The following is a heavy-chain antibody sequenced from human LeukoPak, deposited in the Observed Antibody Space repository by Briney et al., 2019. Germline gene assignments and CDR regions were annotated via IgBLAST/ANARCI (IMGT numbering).Heavy chain of an antibody. CDR1: GFTFSSYG. J-gene: IGHJ3*02. Sequence: GGSLRLSCAASGFTFSSYGMHWVRQAPGKGLEWVAFIRYDGSNKYYADSVKGRFTISRDNAKNLLYLQMNSLRAEDTAVYYCARASHYYDSSGYYNDAFDIWGQGTMVTVSS. V-gene: IGHV3-30*02. CDR2: IRYDGSNK. D-gene: IGHD3-22*01. CDR3: ARASHYYDSSGYYNDAFDI.